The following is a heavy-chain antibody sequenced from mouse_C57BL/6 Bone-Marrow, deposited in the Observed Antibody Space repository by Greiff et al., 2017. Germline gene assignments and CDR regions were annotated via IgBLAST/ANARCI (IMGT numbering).Heavy chain of an antibody. D-gene: IGHD3-1*01. J-gene: IGHJ3*01. CDR2: ISDGGSYT. CDR1: GFTFSSYA. CDR3: ARDWLAWFAY. V-gene: IGHV5-4*01. Sequence: EVQLVESGGGLVKPGGSLKLSCAASGFTFSSYAMSWVRQTPEKRLEWVATISDGGSYTYYPDNVKGRFTISRDNAKNNLYLQMSHLKSEDTAMYYCARDWLAWFAYWGQGTLVTVSA.